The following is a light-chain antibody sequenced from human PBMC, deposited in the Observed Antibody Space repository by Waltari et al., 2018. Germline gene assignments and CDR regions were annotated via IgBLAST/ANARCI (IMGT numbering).Light chain of an antibody. CDR1: QRILYRSNNQNY. Sequence: DIVMTQSPDSLAVSLGERATINCKSSQRILYRSNNQNYLAWYQQKPGQPPKLLIYGASTREFGVPDRFSGSGSGTDFTLTISSLQAEDVAVYYCQQYYNTQWTFGQVTKVEIK. V-gene: IGKV4-1*01. CDR3: QQYYNTQWT. J-gene: IGKJ1*01. CDR2: GAS.